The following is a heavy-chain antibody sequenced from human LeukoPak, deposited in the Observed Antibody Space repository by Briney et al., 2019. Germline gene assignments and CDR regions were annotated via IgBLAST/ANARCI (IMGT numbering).Heavy chain of an antibody. CDR1: GGSINNGGYY. D-gene: IGHD5-24*01. J-gene: IGHJ4*02. V-gene: IGHV4-31*11. Sequence: SETLSLTCAVSGGSINNGGYYWSWIRQHPGKGLEWIGHIYYSGSSYYNPSLRSRVTISVDTSKNHFSLKLSSVTAADTAVYYCARNRDGYNSFDYWGQGTLVTVSS. CDR3: ARNRDGYNSFDY. CDR2: IYYSGSS.